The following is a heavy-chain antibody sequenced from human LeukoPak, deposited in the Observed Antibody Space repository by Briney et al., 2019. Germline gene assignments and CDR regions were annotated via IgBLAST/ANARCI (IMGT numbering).Heavy chain of an antibody. V-gene: IGHV3-30-3*01. J-gene: IGHJ6*02. CDR1: GFTFSNYA. D-gene: IGHD5-18*01. Sequence: GRSLRLSCAASGFTFSNYAMHGVRQAPGKGLEWVAVISYDGSNKYYADSVKGRFTISRDNSKNTLYLQMNSLRGDDTAVYYCARSHTATYYYNMDVWGQGTTVTVSS. CDR3: ARSHTATYYYNMDV. CDR2: ISYDGSNK.